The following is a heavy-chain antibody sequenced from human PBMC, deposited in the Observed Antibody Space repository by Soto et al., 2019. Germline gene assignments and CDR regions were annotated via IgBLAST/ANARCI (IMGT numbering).Heavy chain of an antibody. V-gene: IGHV3-21*01. D-gene: IGHD3-16*01. J-gene: IGHJ5*02. CDR3: ARENYDYVWGKKNWFDP. CDR2: ISSSSYI. CDR1: GFTFSSYS. Sequence: PGGSLRLSCAASGFTFSSYSMNWVRQAPGKGLEWVSSISSSSYIYYADSVKGRFTISRDNAKNSLYLQMNSLRAEDTAVYYCARENYDYVWGKKNWFDPWGQGTLVTVSS.